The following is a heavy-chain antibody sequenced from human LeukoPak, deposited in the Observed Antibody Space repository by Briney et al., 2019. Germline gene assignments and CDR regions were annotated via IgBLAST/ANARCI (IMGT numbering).Heavy chain of an antibody. CDR3: AGIAVTGGDWFDP. V-gene: IGHV4-4*07. CDR2: IYTSGST. J-gene: IGHJ5*02. CDR1: GGSISNYY. D-gene: IGHD6-19*01. Sequence: PSETLSLTCTVSGGSISNYYWSWIRQPAGRGLEWIGRIYTSGSTNYSPSLKSRVTMSIDTSKKQFSLKMSSVTAEDTALYYCAGIAVTGGDWFDPWGQGITVTISS.